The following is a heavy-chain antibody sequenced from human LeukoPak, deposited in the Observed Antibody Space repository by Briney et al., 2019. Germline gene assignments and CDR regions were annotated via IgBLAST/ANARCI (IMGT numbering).Heavy chain of an antibody. D-gene: IGHD2-15*01. Sequence: GGSLRLSCAASGFTFSSYAMHWVRQAPGKGLEWVAVISYDGSNKYYADSVKGRLTISRDNSKNTLYLQMNSLRAEDTAVYYCAREDNCSGGSCYVGFNYWGQGTLVTVSS. CDR1: GFTFSSYA. V-gene: IGHV3-30-3*01. CDR3: AREDNCSGGSCYVGFNY. J-gene: IGHJ4*02. CDR2: ISYDGSNK.